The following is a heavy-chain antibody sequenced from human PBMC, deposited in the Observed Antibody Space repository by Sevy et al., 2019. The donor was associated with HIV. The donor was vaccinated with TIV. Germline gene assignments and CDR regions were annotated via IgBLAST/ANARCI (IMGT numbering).Heavy chain of an antibody. CDR2: ISGSGGST. V-gene: IGHV3-23*01. Sequence: WGSLRLSCAASGFTFSSYAMSWVRQAPGKGLEWVSAISGSGGSTYYADSVKGRFTISRDNSKNTLYLQMNSLRAEDTAVYYCAKDVAVAGTGGAYWGQGTLVTVSS. CDR1: GFTFSSYA. J-gene: IGHJ4*02. CDR3: AKDVAVAGTGGAY. D-gene: IGHD6-19*01.